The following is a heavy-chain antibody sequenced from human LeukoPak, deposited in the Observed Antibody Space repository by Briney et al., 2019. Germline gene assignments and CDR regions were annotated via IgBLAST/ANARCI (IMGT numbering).Heavy chain of an antibody. J-gene: IGHJ4*02. CDR2: IAAYNGLT. D-gene: IGHD6-13*01. V-gene: IGHV1-18*01. Sequence: ASVMVSCKASGYTFTGYGIAWVRQAPGQGLELVGWIAAYNGLTNYAQNLQGRLTLTTDTSTTTAYMELRNLTSDDTAIYFCARTSSSSWYYFDYWGQGTLVTVSS. CDR1: GYTFTGYG. CDR3: ARTSSSSWYYFDY.